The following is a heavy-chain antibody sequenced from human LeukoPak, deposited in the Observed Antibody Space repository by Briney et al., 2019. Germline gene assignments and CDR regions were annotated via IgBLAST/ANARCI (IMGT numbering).Heavy chain of an antibody. CDR3: AKDIASFITIFDY. D-gene: IGHD3-3*01. V-gene: IGHV3-23*01. Sequence: GGSLRLSCAASGFTFSGYAMSWVRQAPGKGLEWVSAISGSGGSTYYADSVKGRFTISRDNSKNTLYLQMNSLRAEDTAVYYCAKDIASFITIFDYWGQGTLVTVSS. CDR1: GFTFSGYA. J-gene: IGHJ4*02. CDR2: ISGSGGST.